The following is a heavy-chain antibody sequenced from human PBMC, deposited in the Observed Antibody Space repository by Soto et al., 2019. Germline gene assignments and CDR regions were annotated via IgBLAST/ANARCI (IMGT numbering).Heavy chain of an antibody. V-gene: IGHV4-34*01. D-gene: IGHD3-10*01. CDR1: GGSFSGYY. J-gene: IGHJ6*03. Sequence: QVQLQQWGAGLLKPSETLSLTCAVYGGSFSGYYWSWIRQTPGKGLEWIGEINDSGSTNNNPSLKGRVTISVDTPKNQFSQKLSSVTAADTAVYSCARGLLLWFGELSPRGGYYYYMDVWGKGTTVTASS. CDR3: ARGLLLWFGELSPRGGYYYYMDV. CDR2: INDSGST.